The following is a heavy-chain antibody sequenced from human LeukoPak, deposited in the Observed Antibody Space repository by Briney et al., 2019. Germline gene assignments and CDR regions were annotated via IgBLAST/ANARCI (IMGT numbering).Heavy chain of an antibody. CDR1: GFTFSSYA. CDR2: MSGSGGST. J-gene: IGHJ5*02. D-gene: IGHD3-22*01. CDR3: AKDTYDSSGYLAP. Sequence: GGSLRLSCAASGFTFSSYAMSWVRQAPGKGLEWVSAMSGSGGSTYYADSVKGRFTISRANSQNTLYLQMNSLRAEDTAVYYCAKDTYDSSGYLAPWGQGTLVTVSS. V-gene: IGHV3-23*01.